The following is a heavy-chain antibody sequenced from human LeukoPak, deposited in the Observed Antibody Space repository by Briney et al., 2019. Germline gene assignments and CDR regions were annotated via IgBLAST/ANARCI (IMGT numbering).Heavy chain of an antibody. Sequence: PGGSLRLSCAASGFTFISYAMSWGRQAPGKGLEWVSAISGSGGSTYYADSVKGRFTISRDNSKNTLYPQMNSLRAEDTAVYYCAKGWYYFDYWGQGTLVTVSS. J-gene: IGHJ4*02. CDR2: ISGSGGST. D-gene: IGHD2-15*01. CDR1: GFTFISYA. V-gene: IGHV3-23*01. CDR3: AKGWYYFDY.